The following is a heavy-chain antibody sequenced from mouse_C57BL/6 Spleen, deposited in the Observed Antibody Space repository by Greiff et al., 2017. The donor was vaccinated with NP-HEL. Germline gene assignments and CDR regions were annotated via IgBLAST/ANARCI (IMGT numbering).Heavy chain of an antibody. CDR3: ARAPSYGNAMDY. D-gene: IGHD2-1*01. CDR2: ISYSGST. CDR1: GYSITSGYD. J-gene: IGHJ4*01. Sequence: EVKVEESGPGMVKPSQSLSLTCTVTGYSITSGYDWHWIRHFPGNKLEWMGYISYSGSTNYNPSLKSRISITHDTSKNHFFLKLNSVTTEDTATYYCARAPSYGNAMDYWGQGTSVTVSS. V-gene: IGHV3-1*01.